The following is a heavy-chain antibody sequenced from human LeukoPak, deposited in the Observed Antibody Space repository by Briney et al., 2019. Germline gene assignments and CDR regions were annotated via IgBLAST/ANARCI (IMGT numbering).Heavy chain of an antibody. Sequence: GGSLRLSCAASGFTFSSYAMSWVRQAPGKGLEWVSAISGSGGSTYYADSVKGRLTISRDNSKNTLYLQMNSLRAEDTAVYYCAKVSDSGYDQDDYWGQGTLVTVSS. CDR2: ISGSGGST. J-gene: IGHJ4*02. CDR3: AKVSDSGYDQDDY. CDR1: GFTFSSYA. D-gene: IGHD5-12*01. V-gene: IGHV3-23*01.